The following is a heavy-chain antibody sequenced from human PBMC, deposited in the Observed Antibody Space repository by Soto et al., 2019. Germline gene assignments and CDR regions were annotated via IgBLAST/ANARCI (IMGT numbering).Heavy chain of an antibody. CDR1: GFTFSTYS. J-gene: IGHJ4*02. D-gene: IGHD2-15*01. CDR2: ITTSSSFR. Sequence: VQLVESGGGLVKPGGSLRLSCVGSGFTFSTYSMNWVRQAPGKGLEWVADITTSSSFRFYADSVKGRFTISRDDARNSVYLQMNSLRVEDTGVYYCARDLGVALATLTLDSWGQGTLVTVSS. V-gene: IGHV3-21*02. CDR3: ARDLGVALATLTLDS.